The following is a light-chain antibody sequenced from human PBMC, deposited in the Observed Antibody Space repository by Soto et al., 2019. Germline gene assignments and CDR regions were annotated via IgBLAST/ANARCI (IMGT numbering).Light chain of an antibody. V-gene: IGLV2-8*01. CDR2: EVV. CDR1: KNDIGVYDF. CDR3: KSYAGSNTYV. J-gene: IGLJ1*01. Sequence: QSVLTQPPSVSAAPGQKIIISCTGTKNDIGVYDFVSWYQHHPGKAPRLIIYEVVQRPSGVPDRFSGSKSGNTASLTVSGLQAADEADYFCKSYAGSNTYVFGSGTKLTVL.